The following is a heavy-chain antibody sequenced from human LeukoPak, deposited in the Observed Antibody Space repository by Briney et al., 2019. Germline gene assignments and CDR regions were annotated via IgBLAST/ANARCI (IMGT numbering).Heavy chain of an antibody. J-gene: IGHJ4*02. D-gene: IGHD4-17*01. CDR1: GGSISSYY. CDR2: IYTSGST. Sequence: SETLSLTCTVSGGSISSYYWSWIRQPAGKGLEWIGRIYTSGSTNYNPSLKSRVTMSVDTSKNQFSLKLSSVTAADTAVYYCARVPPFRGYGDYGIFDYWGQGTLVTVS. V-gene: IGHV4-4*07. CDR3: ARVPPFRGYGDYGIFDY.